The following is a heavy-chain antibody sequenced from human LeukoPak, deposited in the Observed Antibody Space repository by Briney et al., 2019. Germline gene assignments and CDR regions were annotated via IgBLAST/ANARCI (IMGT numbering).Heavy chain of an antibody. J-gene: IGHJ4*02. CDR3: ATGSVWFAF. CDR2: IHYSGST. CDR1: GGSIRSYY. Sequence: SETLSLTCTVSGGSIRSYYWSWIRQSPGKGLEWIGYIHYSGSTNYNPSLKSRVTMSVDTSKNQFSLKLSPLIAADTAVYYCATGSVWFAFWGQGTLVTVSS. D-gene: IGHD6-19*01. V-gene: IGHV4-59*01.